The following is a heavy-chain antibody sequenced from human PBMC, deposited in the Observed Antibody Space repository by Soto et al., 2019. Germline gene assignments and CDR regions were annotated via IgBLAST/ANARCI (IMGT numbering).Heavy chain of an antibody. J-gene: IGHJ5*02. V-gene: IGHV1-18*01. CDR2: ISAYTDTP. D-gene: IGHD2-2*01. CDR1: GYTFTNVG. CDR3: ARVIPGVEAWFDP. Sequence: QVQLVQSGAEVKKPGASVKVSCRASGYTFTNVGVTWVRRAPGRGLEWMGWISAYTDTPNYAQKFQGRVTRTIDTSTSTAYMDLRSLTSDDTAVYYCARVIPGVEAWFDPWGQGTLVTVSS.